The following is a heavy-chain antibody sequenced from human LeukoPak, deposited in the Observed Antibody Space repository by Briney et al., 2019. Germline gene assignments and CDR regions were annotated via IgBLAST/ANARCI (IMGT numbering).Heavy chain of an antibody. J-gene: IGHJ4*02. CDR1: GFTFSSYA. D-gene: IGHD2/OR15-2a*01. Sequence: PGGSLRLSCAASGFTFSSYAMHWVRQAPGKGLEWVAVISYDGSNKYYADSVKGRFTISRDNSKNTLYLQMNSLRAEDTAVYYCAKDLLYMSDQGGFDYWGQGTLVTVSS. V-gene: IGHV3-30*04. CDR3: AKDLLYMSDQGGFDY. CDR2: ISYDGSNK.